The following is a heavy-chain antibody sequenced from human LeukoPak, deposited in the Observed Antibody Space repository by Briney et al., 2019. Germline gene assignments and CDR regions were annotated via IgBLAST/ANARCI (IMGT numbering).Heavy chain of an antibody. CDR1: GGSISSYY. J-gene: IGHJ5*02. D-gene: IGHD3-10*01. Sequence: SETLSLTCTVSGGSISSYYWSWIRLPPGKGLEWIGYIYYSGSTDYNPSLKSRVTISVDTSKNQFSLKLSSVTAADTAVYYCARGSTRFDPWGQGTLVTVSS. CDR2: IYYSGST. V-gene: IGHV4-59*01. CDR3: ARGSTRFDP.